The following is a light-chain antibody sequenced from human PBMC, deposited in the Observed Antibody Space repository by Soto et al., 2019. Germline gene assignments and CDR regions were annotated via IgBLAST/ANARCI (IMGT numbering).Light chain of an antibody. J-gene: IGLJ3*02. CDR3: CSYAGSYTWV. V-gene: IGLV2-11*01. CDR1: SSDVGVYNY. CDR2: DVS. Sequence: QLVLTQPRSVSGSPGQSVTISCTGTSSDVGVYNYVSWYQQHPGKAPKLMIYDVSKRPSGVPDRFSGSKSGNTASLTISGLQAEDEADYYCCSYAGSYTWVFGGGTKVTDL.